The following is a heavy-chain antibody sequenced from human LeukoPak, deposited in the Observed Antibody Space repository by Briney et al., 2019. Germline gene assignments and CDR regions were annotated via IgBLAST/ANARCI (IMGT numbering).Heavy chain of an antibody. D-gene: IGHD3-10*01. CDR1: GFTFSSYG. CDR2: IRYDGSNT. J-gene: IGHJ4*02. Sequence: GGSLRLSCAVSGFTFSSYGMHWVRQAPGKGLEWVAFIRYDGSNTYYADSVKGHFTISRGNSKNTLYLQMDTLRAEDTAVYYCAKSYSSGSGSYSAGHFDYWGQGTLVTVSS. V-gene: IGHV3-30*02. CDR3: AKSYSSGSGSYSAGHFDY.